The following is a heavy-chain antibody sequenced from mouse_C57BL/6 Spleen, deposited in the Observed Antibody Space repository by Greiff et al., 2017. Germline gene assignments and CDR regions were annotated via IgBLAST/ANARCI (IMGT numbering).Heavy chain of an antibody. CDR1: GYAFSSSW. CDR2: IYPGDGDT. V-gene: IGHV1-82*01. D-gene: IGHD1-1*01. CDR3: ARSGYYGSSPLDY. Sequence: VKLMESGPELVKPGASVKISCKASGYAFSSSWMNWVKQRPGKGLEWIGRIYPGDGDTNYNGKFKGKATLTADKSSSTAYMQLSSLTSEDSAVYFCARSGYYGSSPLDYWGQGTTLTVSS. J-gene: IGHJ2*01.